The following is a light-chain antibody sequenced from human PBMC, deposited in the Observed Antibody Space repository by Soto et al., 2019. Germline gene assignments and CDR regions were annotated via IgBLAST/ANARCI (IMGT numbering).Light chain of an antibody. CDR3: QQYGSSPRT. V-gene: IGKV3-20*01. CDR2: DAS. CDR1: QSIGSSY. J-gene: IGKJ1*01. Sequence: IVLTQSPGTLSLSPGERATLSCRASQSIGSSYLAWYQQKPGQAPRLLIYDASSRATGIPDRFSGSGSGTDFNLTISRLEPEDFAAYYCQQYGSSPRTFGQGIKVEIK.